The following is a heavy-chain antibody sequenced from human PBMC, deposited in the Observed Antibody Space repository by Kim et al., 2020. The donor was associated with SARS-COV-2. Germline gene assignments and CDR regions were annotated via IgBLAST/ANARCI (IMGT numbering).Heavy chain of an antibody. Sequence: SETLSLTCAVSGGSIGSPNWWTWVRQPPGKGLEWIGEIYHSGSTNYNPSLESRVTMSVDKSKNQFSLKLNSVAAADTAVYYCAIDQRVSGVVRYLQHWGHGTLVTVSS. V-gene: IGHV4-4*02. CDR3: AIDQRVSGVVRYLQH. D-gene: IGHD6-25*01. CDR2: IYHSGST. CDR1: GGSIGSPNW. J-gene: IGHJ1*01.